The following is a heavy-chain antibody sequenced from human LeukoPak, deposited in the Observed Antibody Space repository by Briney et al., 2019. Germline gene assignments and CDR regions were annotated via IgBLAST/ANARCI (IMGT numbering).Heavy chain of an antibody. V-gene: IGHV1-69*06. CDR1: GGTFSSYA. CDR3: AREGRGSGFEYFQH. CDR2: IIPIFGTA. J-gene: IGHJ1*01. D-gene: IGHD6-19*01. Sequence: PSASVKVSCKASGGTFSSYAISWVRQAPGQGLEWVGGIIPIFGTANYAQKFQGRVTITADKSTSTAYMELSSLRSEDTAVYYCAREGRGSGFEYFQHWGQGTLVTVSS.